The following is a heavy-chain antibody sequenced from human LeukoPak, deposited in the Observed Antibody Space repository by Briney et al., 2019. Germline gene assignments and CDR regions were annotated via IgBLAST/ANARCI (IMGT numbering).Heavy chain of an antibody. J-gene: IGHJ3*02. CDR3: AKIDSYGSESPYPNGAFDI. V-gene: IGHV3-21*01. CDR1: GFTFSSYG. CDR2: ISSSSGSI. D-gene: IGHD3-10*01. Sequence: GGSLRLSCAASGFTFSSYGMNWVRQTPGKGLEWVSFISSSSGSIYYAHSVKGRFTISRDNAKNSLRLHMDSLRVEDTAVYYCAKIDSYGSESPYPNGAFDIWGQGTMVTVSS.